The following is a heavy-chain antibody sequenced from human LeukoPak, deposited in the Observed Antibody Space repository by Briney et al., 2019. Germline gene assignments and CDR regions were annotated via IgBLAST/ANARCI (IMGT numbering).Heavy chain of an antibody. V-gene: IGHV1-2*02. Sequence: ASVRVSCKASGYTFTGYYMHWVRQAPGQGLEWMGWINPNSGGTNYAQKFQGRVTMTRDTSISTAYMELSRLRSDDTAVYYCARALAARPGRAFDIWGQGTMVTVSS. CDR3: ARALAARPGRAFDI. CDR1: GYTFTGYY. CDR2: INPNSGGT. J-gene: IGHJ3*02. D-gene: IGHD6-6*01.